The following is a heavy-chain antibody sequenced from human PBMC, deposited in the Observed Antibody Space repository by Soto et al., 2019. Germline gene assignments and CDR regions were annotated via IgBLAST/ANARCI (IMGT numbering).Heavy chain of an antibody. Sequence: QVQLVESGGGVVQPGRSLRLSCAASGFTFSSYAMHWVRQAPGKGLEWVAVISYDGSNKYYADSVKGRFTISRDNSENTLYLQMNSLRAEDTAVYYCARDLLAVAGTFDYWGQGTLVTVSS. CDR2: ISYDGSNK. CDR3: ARDLLAVAGTFDY. J-gene: IGHJ4*02. V-gene: IGHV3-30-3*01. D-gene: IGHD6-19*01. CDR1: GFTFSSYA.